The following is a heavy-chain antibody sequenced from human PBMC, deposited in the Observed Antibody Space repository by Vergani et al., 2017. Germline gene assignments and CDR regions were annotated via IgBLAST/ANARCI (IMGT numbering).Heavy chain of an antibody. V-gene: IGHV4-38-2*01. CDR1: GYSISSGYY. CDR2: IYHSGST. CDR3: ARPSAARTYY. J-gene: IGHJ4*02. D-gene: IGHD6-13*01. Sequence: QVQLQESGPGLVKPSETLSLTCAVSGYSISSGYYWGWIRQPPGKGLEWIGSIYHSGSTYYNPSLKSRVTISVDTSKNQFSLKLSSVTAADTAVYYCARPSAARTYYWGQATLVTVSS.